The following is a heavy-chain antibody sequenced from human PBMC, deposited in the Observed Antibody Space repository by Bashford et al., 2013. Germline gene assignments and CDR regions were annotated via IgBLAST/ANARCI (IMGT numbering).Heavy chain of an antibody. CDR1: GYTFTGYY. CDR3: AADEVDHFDPTGYYYFDF. D-gene: IGHD2-8*02. J-gene: IGHJ4*02. CDR2: IVVGSGNT. V-gene: IGHV1-58*02. Sequence: SVKVSCKASGYTFTGYYIHWVRQTRGQRLEWIGWIVVGSGNTNYAQEFQNRVSITRDMSTSTAYLELSSLSSGDTAVYYCAADEVDHFDPTGYYYFDFWGQGSLVTVSS.